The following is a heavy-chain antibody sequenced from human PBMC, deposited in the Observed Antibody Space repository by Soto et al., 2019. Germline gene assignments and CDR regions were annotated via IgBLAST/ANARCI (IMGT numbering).Heavy chain of an antibody. CDR3: AKVVTTETDYYYYMDV. Sequence: GASVKVSCKASGYTFTSYYMHWVRQAPGQGLEWMGIINPSGGSTSYAQKFQGRVTMTRDTSTSTVYMELSSLRSEDTAVYYCAKVVTTETDYYYYMDVWGKGTTVTVSS. CDR1: GYTFTSYY. CDR2: INPSGGST. J-gene: IGHJ6*03. V-gene: IGHV1-46*01. D-gene: IGHD4-4*01.